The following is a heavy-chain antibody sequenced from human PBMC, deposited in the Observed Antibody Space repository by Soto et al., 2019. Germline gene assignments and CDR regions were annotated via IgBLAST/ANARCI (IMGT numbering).Heavy chain of an antibody. CDR3: ARQYCRSTSCYLGMDV. D-gene: IGHD2-2*01. CDR2: IDPSDSYT. J-gene: IGHJ6*02. V-gene: IGHV5-10-1*01. Sequence: GESLKISCKGSGYSFTSYWISWVRQMPGKGLEWMGRIDPSDSYTTYSPSFQGHVTISADKSISTAYLQWSSLKASDTAMYYCARQYCRSTSCYLGMDVWGQGTTLPVSS. CDR1: GYSFTSYW.